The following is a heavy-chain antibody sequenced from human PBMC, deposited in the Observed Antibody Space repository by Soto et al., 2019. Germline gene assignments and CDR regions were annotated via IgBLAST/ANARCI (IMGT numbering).Heavy chain of an antibody. CDR1: CGSIISSTYY. CDR3: ARHQYYYDSSGYTLDY. J-gene: IGHJ4*02. Sequence: SETLSLTCTFSCGSIISSTYYWGWIRQPPGKGLEWIGSVYYSGSTYYNPSLKSRVTISVDTSNNQFSLKLNSVTAADTAVYYCARHQYYYDSSGYTLDYWGQGTLVTVSS. D-gene: IGHD3-22*01. CDR2: VYYSGST. V-gene: IGHV4-39*01.